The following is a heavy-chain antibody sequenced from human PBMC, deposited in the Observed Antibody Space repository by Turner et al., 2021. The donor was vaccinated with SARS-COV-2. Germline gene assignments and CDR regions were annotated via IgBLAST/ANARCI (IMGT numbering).Heavy chain of an antibody. D-gene: IGHD4-17*01. V-gene: IGHV3-72*01. J-gene: IGHJ6*02. CDR3: TTYGVISHSASDV. Sequence: VQLVESGGGVVQPGGSLRLSCSTSGFAFTDYYMDWVRQAPGKGLEWVGRTRNKPYRYTTEYAASVKGRFIISRDDSRNSLHLQMSSLKTEDTAVYYCTTYGVISHSASDVWGQGATVTVSS. CDR1: GFAFTDYY. CDR2: TRNKPYRYTT.